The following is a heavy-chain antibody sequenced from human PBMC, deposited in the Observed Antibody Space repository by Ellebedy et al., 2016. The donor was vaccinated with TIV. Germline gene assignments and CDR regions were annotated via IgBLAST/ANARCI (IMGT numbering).Heavy chain of an antibody. V-gene: IGHV3-21*01. CDR1: GFTFNTYS. CDR3: AKAAAGSQDRLDY. D-gene: IGHD6-13*01. CDR2: ISSSSSHI. Sequence: GGSLRLSXAASGFTFNTYSMNWVRQAPGKGLEWVSSISSSSSHIYYADSVRGRFTVSRDNARDTLFLQMNSLRVEDTAIYYCAKAAAGSQDRLDYWGQGTLVSVSS. J-gene: IGHJ4*02.